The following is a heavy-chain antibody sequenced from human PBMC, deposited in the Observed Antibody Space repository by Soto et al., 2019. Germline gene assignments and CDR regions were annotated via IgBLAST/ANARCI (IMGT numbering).Heavy chain of an antibody. J-gene: IGHJ3*02. CDR1: GGSISGFY. CDR3: ATYRKFFQI. V-gene: IGHV4-30-2*01. Sequence: SETLSLTCIVSGGSISGFYWTWIRQPPGKGLEWIGFIYNSGSTYYNSSLKSRVTISVDRSKNHFFLNLTSVTAADTAVYYCATYRKFFQIWGQGTKVTVS. CDR2: IYNSGST.